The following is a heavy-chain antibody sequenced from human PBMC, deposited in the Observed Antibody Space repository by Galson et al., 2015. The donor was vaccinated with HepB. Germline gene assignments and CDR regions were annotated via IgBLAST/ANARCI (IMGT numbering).Heavy chain of an antibody. CDR1: GFRFNNYA. V-gene: IGHV3-30*04. Sequence: SLRLSCAASGFRFNNYAMHWVRQAPGKGLEWVTLISYDGVDKYYADSVKGRFTISRDTSKNTLYLQMNSLRVEDTAVYYCARGYSYGTDYWGQGTLVTVSS. CDR3: ARGYSYGTDY. J-gene: IGHJ4*02. D-gene: IGHD5-12*01. CDR2: ISYDGVDK.